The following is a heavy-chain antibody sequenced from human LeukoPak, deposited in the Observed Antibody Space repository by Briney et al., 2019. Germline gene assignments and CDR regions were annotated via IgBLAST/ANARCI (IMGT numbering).Heavy chain of an antibody. Sequence: GGTLRLSCAASGFTFGSYSMNWVRQSPGKGLEWVSSIGSVSSYIYYVDSVKGRFTISRDNAKNSLYLLMNSLRAEDTAVHYCVRSSTAGATTTYSYYGMDVWGQGTTVTVSS. CDR1: GFTFGSYS. CDR3: VRSSTAGATTTYSYYGMDV. D-gene: IGHD1-26*01. CDR2: IGSVSSYI. J-gene: IGHJ6*02. V-gene: IGHV3-21*01.